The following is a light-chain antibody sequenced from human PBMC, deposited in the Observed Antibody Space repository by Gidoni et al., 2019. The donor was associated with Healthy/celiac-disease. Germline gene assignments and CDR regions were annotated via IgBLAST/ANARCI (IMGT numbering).Light chain of an antibody. J-gene: IGKJ2*01. V-gene: IGKV2-28*01. Sequence: LIYLGSNRASGVPDRFSGSGSGTDFTLKISRGEAEDVGVYYCMQALQAMYTFXXXTKLEIK. CDR2: LGS. CDR3: MQALQAMYT.